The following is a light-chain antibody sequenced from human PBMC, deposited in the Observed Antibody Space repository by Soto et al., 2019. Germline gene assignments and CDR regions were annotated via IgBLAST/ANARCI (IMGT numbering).Light chain of an antibody. J-gene: IGLJ1*01. CDR1: SSDVGGYDY. Sequence: QSVLTQPASVSGSPGQSVTIPCTGTSSDVGGYDYVSWYQQHPGKAPKFMIYEVTNRPSGVSHRFSGSKSGNTASLTISGLHAEDEADYYCSSYTTTSTYVFGTGTKGTVL. CDR2: EVT. CDR3: SSYTTTSTYV. V-gene: IGLV2-14*01.